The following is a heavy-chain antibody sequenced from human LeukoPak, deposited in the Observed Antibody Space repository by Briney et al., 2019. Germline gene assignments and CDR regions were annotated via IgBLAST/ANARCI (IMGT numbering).Heavy chain of an antibody. CDR3: AKLTTEPLYYFDY. V-gene: IGHV3-23*01. Sequence: GGSLRLPCAASGFTFSSYAMSWVRQAPGKGLEWVSAISGSGGSTYYADSVKGRFTISRDNSKNTLYLQMNSLRAEDTAVYYCAKLTTEPLYYFDYWGQGTLVTVSS. D-gene: IGHD3-9*01. CDR2: ISGSGGST. CDR1: GFTFSSYA. J-gene: IGHJ4*02.